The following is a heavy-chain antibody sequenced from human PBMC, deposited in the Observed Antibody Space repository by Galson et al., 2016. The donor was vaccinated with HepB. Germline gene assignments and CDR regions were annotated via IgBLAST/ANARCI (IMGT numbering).Heavy chain of an antibody. D-gene: IGHD2-15*01. V-gene: IGHV3-23*01. CDR3: GGHGGHSA. Sequence: SLRLSCAASGFTFSNYAMSWVRQAPGKGLEWVSLISGSGSSTFYADSVKGRFTISRDNSKNTLYLQMNSLRAEDTAVYYCGGHGGHSAWGQGTLVTVSS. CDR2: ISGSGSST. CDR1: GFTFSNYA. J-gene: IGHJ4*02.